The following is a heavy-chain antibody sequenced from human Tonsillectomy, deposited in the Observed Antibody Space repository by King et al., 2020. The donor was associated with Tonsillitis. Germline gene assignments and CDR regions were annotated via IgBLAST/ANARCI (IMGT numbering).Heavy chain of an antibody. CDR1: GFTFSSYA. D-gene: IGHD4-17*01. CDR3: ARVGVRYGDYGNFWYFDL. CDR2: ISSNGGST. Sequence: VQLVESGGGLVQPGGSLRLSCAASGFTFSSYAMHWVRQAPGKGLEYVSAISSNGGSTYYANSVKGRFTISRDNSKNTLYLQMGSLRAEDMAVYYCARVGVRYGDYGNFWYFDLWGRGTLVTVSS. V-gene: IGHV3-64*01. J-gene: IGHJ2*01.